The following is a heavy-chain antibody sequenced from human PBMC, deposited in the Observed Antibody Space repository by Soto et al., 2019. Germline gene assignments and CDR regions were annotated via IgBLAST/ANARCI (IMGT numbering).Heavy chain of an antibody. CDR2: IYYSGST. Sequence: PSETLSLTCTVSGGPISSYYWSWIRQPPGKGLEWIGYIYYSGSTNYNPSLKSRVTISVDTSKNQFSLKLSSVTAADTAVYYCARGGPVIGAFDIWGQGTMVTVSS. J-gene: IGHJ3*02. V-gene: IGHV4-59*01. D-gene: IGHD2-21*01. CDR1: GGPISSYY. CDR3: ARGGPVIGAFDI.